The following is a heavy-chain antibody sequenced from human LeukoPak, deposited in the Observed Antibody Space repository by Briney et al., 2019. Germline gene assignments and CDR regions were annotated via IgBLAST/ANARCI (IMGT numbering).Heavy chain of an antibody. D-gene: IGHD3-10*01. J-gene: IGHJ4*02. Sequence: GGSLRLSCAASGFTFSTYWMHWVRQAPGKGLVWVSGINSDGGTTTYADSVKGRFTISRDNAKNTLYLQMNNLRAEDTAIYYCATDSYVSGSYYRLFYWGQGTLVTVSS. V-gene: IGHV3-74*01. CDR2: INSDGGTT. CDR1: GFTFSTYW. CDR3: ATDSYVSGSYYRLFY.